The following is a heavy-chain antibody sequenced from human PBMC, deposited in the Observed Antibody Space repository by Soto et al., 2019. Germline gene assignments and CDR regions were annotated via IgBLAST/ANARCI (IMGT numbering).Heavy chain of an antibody. Sequence: SGPTLVQPTQTLTLTCTFSGFSLSTSGVGVGWIRQPPGKALEWLALIYWNDDKRYSPSLKSRLTITKDTSKNQVVLTKTNMDPVDTATYYCAHRRGPMGGLTWGPAAANDNWFDPWGQGTLVTVSS. CDR2: IYWNDDK. J-gene: IGHJ5*02. CDR3: AHRRGPMGGLTWGPAAANDNWFDP. CDR1: GFSLSTSGVG. D-gene: IGHD2-2*01. V-gene: IGHV2-5*01.